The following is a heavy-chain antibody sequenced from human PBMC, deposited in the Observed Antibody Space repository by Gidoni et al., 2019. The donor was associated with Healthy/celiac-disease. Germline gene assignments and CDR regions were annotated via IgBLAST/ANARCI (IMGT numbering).Heavy chain of an antibody. Sequence: QVQLVQSGAEVKKPGASVKVSCKASGYTFTSYAMHWVRQAPGQRLEWMGWINAGNGNTKYSQKFQGRVTITRDTSASTAYMELSSLRSEDTAVYYCAREDQWLRFFDYWGQGTLVTVSS. CDR3: AREDQWLRFFDY. J-gene: IGHJ4*02. D-gene: IGHD5-12*01. V-gene: IGHV1-3*01. CDR2: INAGNGNT. CDR1: GYTFTSYA.